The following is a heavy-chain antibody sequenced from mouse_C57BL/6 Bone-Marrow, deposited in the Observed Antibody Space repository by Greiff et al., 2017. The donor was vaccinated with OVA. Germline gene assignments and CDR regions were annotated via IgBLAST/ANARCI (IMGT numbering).Heavy chain of an antibody. J-gene: IGHJ1*03. Sequence: QVQLQQPGAELVKPGASVKVSCKASGYTFTSYWMHWVKQRPGQGLEWIGRIHPSDSDTNYNQKFKGKATLTVDKSSSTAYMQLSSLTSEDSAVYSGAIPAIYGSSPHWYFDVWGTGTTVTVSS. CDR3: AIPAIYGSSPHWYFDV. V-gene: IGHV1-74*01. CDR2: IHPSDSDT. CDR1: GYTFTSYW. D-gene: IGHD1-1*01.